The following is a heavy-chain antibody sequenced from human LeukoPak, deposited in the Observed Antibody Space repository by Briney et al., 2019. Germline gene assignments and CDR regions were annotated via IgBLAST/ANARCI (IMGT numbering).Heavy chain of an antibody. CDR3: AKYRITMIVVGGAFDI. CDR2: ISGSGGST. Sequence: GGSLRLSCAASGFTFSSYAMSWLRQAPGEGLEWVSAISGSGGSTYYADSVKGRFTISRDNSKNTLYLQMNSLRAEDTAVYYCAKYRITMIVVGGAFDIWGQGTMVTVSS. CDR1: GFTFSSYA. D-gene: IGHD3-22*01. V-gene: IGHV3-23*01. J-gene: IGHJ3*02.